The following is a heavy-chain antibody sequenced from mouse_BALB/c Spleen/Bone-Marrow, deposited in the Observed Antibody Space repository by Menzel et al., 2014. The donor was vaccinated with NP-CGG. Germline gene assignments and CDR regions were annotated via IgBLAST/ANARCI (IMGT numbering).Heavy chain of an antibody. CDR1: GYSFTGYY. Sequence: VQLKQSGPELVKPGASVKISCKASGYSFTGYYMHWVKQSHVKSLEWIGRINPYNGATSYNQNFKDKASLTVDKSSSTAYMELHSLTSEDSAVYYCARRAGFDYDDCFAYWGQGTLVTVSA. V-gene: IGHV1-31*01. D-gene: IGHD2-4*01. CDR2: INPYNGAT. CDR3: ARRAGFDYDDCFAY. J-gene: IGHJ3*01.